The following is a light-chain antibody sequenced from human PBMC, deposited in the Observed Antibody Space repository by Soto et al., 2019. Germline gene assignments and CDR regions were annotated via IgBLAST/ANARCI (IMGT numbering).Light chain of an antibody. Sequence: DIQMTQSPSTLSGSVGHRFSITCLASQSISIRLACYHQKPGKAPKLLIPKASSLESGVPSSCSGSGSGTEFTPTISSLQPDDFGTYFCQQYSSYPSTFGPGTKVDI. CDR1: QSISIR. CDR2: KAS. CDR3: QQYSSYPST. V-gene: IGKV1-5*03. J-gene: IGKJ3*01.